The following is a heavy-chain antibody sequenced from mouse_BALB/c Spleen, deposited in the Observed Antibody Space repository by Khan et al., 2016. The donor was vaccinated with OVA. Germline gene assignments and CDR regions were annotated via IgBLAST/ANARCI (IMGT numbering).Heavy chain of an antibody. CDR3: TGGRTY. CDR1: GYSITSDYA. Sequence: EVELVESGPGLVKPSQSLSLTCTVTGYSITSDYAWNWIRQFPGNKLEWMGYISYSGSTSYTPSLKRRISITRDTSKNQFFLQLNSVTTEDTATYYCTGGRTYWGQGTLVTVAT. V-gene: IGHV3-2*02. D-gene: IGHD3-3*01. J-gene: IGHJ3*01. CDR2: ISYSGST.